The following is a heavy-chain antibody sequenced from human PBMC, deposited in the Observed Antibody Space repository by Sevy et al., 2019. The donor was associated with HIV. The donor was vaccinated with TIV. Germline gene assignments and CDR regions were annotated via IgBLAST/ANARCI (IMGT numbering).Heavy chain of an antibody. D-gene: IGHD3-16*01. CDR2: INHSGST. J-gene: IGHJ4*02. V-gene: IGHV4-30-2*01. Sequence: SETMSLTCAVSRGSISTVGYSWTWIRQPPGKGLEWIGYINHSGSTYYNPSLKSRVTMSLDRSKNQFYLNLRSVTAADTAMYYCARETSYGPFDFWGQGTLVTVSS. CDR1: RGSISTVGYS. CDR3: ARETSYGPFDF.